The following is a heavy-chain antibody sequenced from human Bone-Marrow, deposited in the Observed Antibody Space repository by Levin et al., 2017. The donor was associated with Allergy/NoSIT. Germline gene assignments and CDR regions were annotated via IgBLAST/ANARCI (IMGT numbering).Heavy chain of an antibody. V-gene: IGHV3-21*01. CDR2: ISSTSSYI. J-gene: IGHJ6*02. CDR1: GFNSTIYN. Sequence: GGSLRLSCAVSGFNSTIYNMNWVRQAPGKGLEWLSSISSTSSYISYAESVKGRFTISRDNSKNSLFLHMNSLTTEDTAVYYCARMGDPGALFYFHKGLDIWGQGTTVTVSS. D-gene: IGHD3-16*01. CDR3: ARMGDPGALFYFHKGLDI.